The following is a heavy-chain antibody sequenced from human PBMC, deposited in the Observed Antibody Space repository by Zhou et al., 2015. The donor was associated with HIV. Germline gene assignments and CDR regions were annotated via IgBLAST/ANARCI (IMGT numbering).Heavy chain of an antibody. CDR1: GFTFSSYS. CDR2: ISSSSSYI. V-gene: IGHV3-21*01. CDR3: ARSFVVTVSDPAILPLRTVVDV. J-gene: IGHJ6*01. D-gene: IGHD2-8*01. Sequence: EVQLVESGGGLVKPGGSLRLSCAASGFTFSSYSMNWVRRAPGKGLEWVSSISSSSSYIYYADSVKGRFTISRDNAKNSLYLQMNSLRDEDTALYYCARSFVVTVSDPAILPLRTVVDV.